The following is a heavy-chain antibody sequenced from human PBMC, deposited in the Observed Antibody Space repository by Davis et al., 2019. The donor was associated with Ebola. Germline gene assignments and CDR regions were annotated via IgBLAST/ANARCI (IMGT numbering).Heavy chain of an antibody. Sequence: SQTLSLTCAVSGESFRDYYWTFIHQPPGRGLEWIGEINHSGSTNYNPSLKSRVTISVDTSKNQFSLKLSSVTAADTAVYYCARTIKGLLWFGESQGDYWGQGTLVTVSS. J-gene: IGHJ4*02. CDR2: INHSGST. CDR1: GESFRDYY. CDR3: ARTIKGLLWFGESQGDY. V-gene: IGHV4-34*01. D-gene: IGHD3-10*01.